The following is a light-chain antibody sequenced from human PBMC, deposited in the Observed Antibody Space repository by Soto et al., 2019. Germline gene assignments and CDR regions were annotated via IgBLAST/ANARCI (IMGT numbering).Light chain of an antibody. CDR3: QHYNSYSWT. CDR1: QSITIW. J-gene: IGKJ1*01. V-gene: IGKV1-5*01. Sequence: DIQMTQSPSTLSASVGDRVTITCRASQSITIWLAWYQQKPGKAPKLLIFDASSLESGVPSRFSGSGFGTEFTLTISSLQPDDFATYYCQHYNSYSWTFGQGTKVDIK. CDR2: DAS.